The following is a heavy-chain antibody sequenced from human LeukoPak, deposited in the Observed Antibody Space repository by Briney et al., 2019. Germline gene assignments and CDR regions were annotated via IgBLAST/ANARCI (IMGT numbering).Heavy chain of an antibody. J-gene: IGHJ5*02. D-gene: IGHD6-13*01. V-gene: IGHV3-23*01. CDR3: AKGLESSIWYTLIDT. CDR1: GFIFSNYD. Sequence: GGSLRLSCAASGFIFSNYDMRWVRQAPGKGLEWVSGISGSGGRPFYADSVKGRFPISRDNSKNTLHLQMNSLRADDTAVYYCAKGLESSIWYTLIDTWGQGTLVTVSS. CDR2: ISGSGGRP.